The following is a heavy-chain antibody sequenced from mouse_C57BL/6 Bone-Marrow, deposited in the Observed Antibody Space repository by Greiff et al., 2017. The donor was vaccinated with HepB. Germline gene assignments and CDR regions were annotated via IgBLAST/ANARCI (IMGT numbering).Heavy chain of an antibody. D-gene: IGHD1-1*01. CDR2: IYPGDGDT. CDR3: ARWGRYYFDY. Sequence: QVQLQQSGPELVKPGASVKISCKASGYAFSSSWMNWVKQRPGKGLEWIGRIYPGDGDTNYNGKFKGKATLTADKSSSTAYMQLSSLTSEDSAVYFCARWGRYYFDYWGQGTTLTVSS. J-gene: IGHJ2*01. V-gene: IGHV1-82*01. CDR1: GYAFSSSW.